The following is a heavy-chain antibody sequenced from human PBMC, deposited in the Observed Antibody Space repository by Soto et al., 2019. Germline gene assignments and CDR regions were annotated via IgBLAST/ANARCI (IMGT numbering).Heavy chain of an antibody. CDR3: ARGRQSSGWYKYYFDY. J-gene: IGHJ4*02. V-gene: IGHV4-34*01. Sequence: SETLCLTCAVFGGSFGCYYVRWIRQPPGKGLEWIGEINHSGSTNYNPSLKSRVTISVDTSKNQFSLKLSSVTAADTAVYYCARGRQSSGWYKYYFDYWGQGTLVTVSS. D-gene: IGHD6-19*01. CDR1: GGSFGCYY. CDR2: INHSGST.